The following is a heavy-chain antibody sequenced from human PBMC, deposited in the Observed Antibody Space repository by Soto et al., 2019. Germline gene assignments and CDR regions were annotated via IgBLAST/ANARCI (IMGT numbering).Heavy chain of an antibody. V-gene: IGHV3-9*01. D-gene: IGHD1-26*01. Sequence: EVHLVESGGGLVQPGRSLRLSCAASGFIFDDFGMHWVRQAPGKGLEWVSGVTWNSGNIDYADSVKGRFTITRDNAKNSLYLQMNSLRGEDTALYYCAKDRYGSLEGGMDVWVQGTTVTVSS. CDR1: GFIFDDFG. CDR2: VTWNSGNI. J-gene: IGHJ6*02. CDR3: AKDRYGSLEGGMDV.